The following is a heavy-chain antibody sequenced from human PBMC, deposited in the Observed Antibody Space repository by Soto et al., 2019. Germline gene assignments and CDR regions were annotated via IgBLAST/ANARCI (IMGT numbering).Heavy chain of an antibody. CDR1: GFTFSGFG. V-gene: IGHV3-30*03. CDR2: ISYDGTNE. J-gene: IGHJ5*02. D-gene: IGHD3-10*01. Sequence: QEELVESGGGVVQPGRSLRLSCAASGFTFSGFGMHWVRQAPGKGLEWVAVISYDGTNEIYADSVKGRFSVSRDNAKKTVYLQRSGLRDEDTARYYSARGGKRDGEPSPPSDPWGQGTLVTVS. CDR3: ARGGKRDGEPSPPSDP.